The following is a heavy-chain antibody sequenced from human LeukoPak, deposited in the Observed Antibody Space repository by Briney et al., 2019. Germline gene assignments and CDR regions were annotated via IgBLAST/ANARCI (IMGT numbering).Heavy chain of an antibody. J-gene: IGHJ4*02. D-gene: IGHD1-14*01. CDR1: GYTFTSYD. Sequence: ASVKVSCKASGYTFTSYDINWVRQAPGQGLEWMGIINPSGGSTSYAQKFQGRVTMTRDTSTSTVYMELSSLRSEDTAVYYCAREINRSFDYWGQGTLVTVSS. CDR2: INPSGGST. CDR3: AREINRSFDY. V-gene: IGHV1-46*01.